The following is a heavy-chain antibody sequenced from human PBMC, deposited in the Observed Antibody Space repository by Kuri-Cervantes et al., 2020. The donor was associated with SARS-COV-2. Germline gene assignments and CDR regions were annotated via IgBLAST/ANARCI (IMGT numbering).Heavy chain of an antibody. Sequence: GGSLRLSCAASGFTLSSYRMNWVRQAPGKGLEWVSTISGSGGSTYYADSVKGRFTISRDNSENTLYLQMNNLRVDDTATYYCAKNLLGVGATYFDDWGQGTLVTVSS. CDR1: GFTLSSYR. J-gene: IGHJ4*02. CDR3: AKNLLGVGATYFDD. D-gene: IGHD1-26*01. V-gene: IGHV3-23*01. CDR2: ISGSGGST.